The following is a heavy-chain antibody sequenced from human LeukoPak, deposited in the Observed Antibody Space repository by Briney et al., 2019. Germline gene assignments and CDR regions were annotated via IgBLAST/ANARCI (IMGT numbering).Heavy chain of an antibody. Sequence: ASVKVSCKASGYTFTSYDINWVRQATGQGLEWMGWMNPNSGNTGYAQKFQGRVTMTRNTSISTACMELSSLRSEDTAVYYCARGRWGSHSGYLYYYYYYMDVWGKGTTVTVSS. CDR1: GYTFTSYD. CDR2: MNPNSGNT. V-gene: IGHV1-8*01. D-gene: IGHD5-12*01. CDR3: ARGRWGSHSGYLYYYYYYMDV. J-gene: IGHJ6*03.